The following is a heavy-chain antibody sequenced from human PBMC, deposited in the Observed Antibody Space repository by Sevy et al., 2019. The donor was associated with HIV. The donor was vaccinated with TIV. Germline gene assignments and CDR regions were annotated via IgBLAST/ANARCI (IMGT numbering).Heavy chain of an antibody. CDR3: ARAWELLEFFDF. CDR2: IRGSGNYI. D-gene: IGHD1-26*01. Sequence: GGSLRLSCAASGFTITDYSMTWVRQAPGKGLEWVSSIRGSGNYIDYAGSVKGRLSIARDNAKNSLFLQMNSLRAEDTDVYYCARAWELLEFFDFWGQGTLVTVSS. V-gene: IGHV3-21*06. CDR1: GFTITDYS. J-gene: IGHJ4*02.